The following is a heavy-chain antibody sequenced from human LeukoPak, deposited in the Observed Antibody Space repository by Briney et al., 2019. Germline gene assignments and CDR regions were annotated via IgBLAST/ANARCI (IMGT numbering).Heavy chain of an antibody. V-gene: IGHV1-2*02. D-gene: IGHD3-9*01. CDR1: GYTFTGYY. Sequence: ASVKVSCKASGYTFTGYYMHWVRQAPGQGLEWMGWINPNSGGTSYAQKFQGRVTMTRDTSISTAYMELSRLRSDDTAVYYCARDKLRYSNWFDPWGQGTLVTVSS. CDR3: ARDKLRYSNWFDP. CDR2: INPNSGGT. J-gene: IGHJ5*02.